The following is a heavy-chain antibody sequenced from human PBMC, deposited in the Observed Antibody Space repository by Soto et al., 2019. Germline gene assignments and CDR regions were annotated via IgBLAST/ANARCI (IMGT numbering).Heavy chain of an antibody. V-gene: IGHV1-69*12. CDR1: GGTFSNYA. CDR2: IVPIFGTT. D-gene: IGHD6-19*01. Sequence: QVQLVQSGAEVKKPGSSVKVSCKVSGGTFSNYAIDWVRLAPGHVLEWMGGIVPIFGTTYYTQKFQGRATIIADDSTTTAYSEMSSLRSEDTAIYYCARVEAVAGLYNYHGLDVWGQGTAVTVSS. J-gene: IGHJ6*02. CDR3: ARVEAVAGLYNYHGLDV.